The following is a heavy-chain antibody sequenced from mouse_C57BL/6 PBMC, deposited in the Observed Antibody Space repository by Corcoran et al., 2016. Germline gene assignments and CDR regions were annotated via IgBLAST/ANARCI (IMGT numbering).Heavy chain of an antibody. CDR3: ANIYYGNYNYAMDY. Sequence: QVQLQQSGAELVKPGASVKISCKASGYAFSSYWMNWVKPRPGKGLEWIGQIYPGDGDTNYNGKFKGKATLTADKSSSTAYIQLSSLTSEDSAVYFCANIYYGNYNYAMDYWGQGTSVTVSS. D-gene: IGHD2-1*01. V-gene: IGHV1-80*01. CDR2: IYPGDGDT. J-gene: IGHJ4*01. CDR1: GYAFSSYW.